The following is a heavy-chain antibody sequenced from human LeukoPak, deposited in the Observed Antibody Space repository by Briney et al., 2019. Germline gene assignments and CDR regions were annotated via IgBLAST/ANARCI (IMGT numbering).Heavy chain of an antibody. CDR1: GDTFINDY. Sequence: ASVKVSCKASGDTFINDYIHWVRQAPGQGLEWMGVSNPGGGATTYAQKFQGRVTMTRDMSTSTVYMELSSLRSEDTAVYYCAREGYCGGDCYIDYWGQGTLVTVSS. V-gene: IGHV1-46*01. D-gene: IGHD2-21*02. CDR2: SNPGGGAT. CDR3: AREGYCGGDCYIDY. J-gene: IGHJ4*02.